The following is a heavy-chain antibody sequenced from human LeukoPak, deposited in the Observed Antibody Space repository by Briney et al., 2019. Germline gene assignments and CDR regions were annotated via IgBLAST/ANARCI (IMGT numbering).Heavy chain of an antibody. V-gene: IGHV4-39*01. Sequence: KPSETLSLTCTVSGGSISSSSYYWGWIRQPPGKGLEWIGSIYYSGSTYYNPPLKSRVTISVDTSKNQFSLKLSSVTAADTAVYYCARLRYYGSGSFDYWGQGTLVTVSS. J-gene: IGHJ4*02. CDR2: IYYSGST. D-gene: IGHD3-10*01. CDR3: ARLRYYGSGSFDY. CDR1: GGSISSSSYY.